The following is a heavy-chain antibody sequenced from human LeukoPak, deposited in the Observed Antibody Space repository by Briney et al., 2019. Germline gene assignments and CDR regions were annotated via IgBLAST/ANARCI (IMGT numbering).Heavy chain of an antibody. CDR1: GGSISSYY. CDR2: IYYSGST. CDR3: ARHGVDTAMVTRFRYYYYGMDV. D-gene: IGHD5-18*01. Sequence: SETLSLTCTVSGGSISSYYWSWIRQPPGKGLEWIGYIYYSGSTNYNPSLKSRVTISVDTSKNQFSLKLSSVTAADTAVYYCARHGVDTAMVTRFRYYYYGMDVWGQGTTVTVSS. V-gene: IGHV4-59*08. J-gene: IGHJ6*02.